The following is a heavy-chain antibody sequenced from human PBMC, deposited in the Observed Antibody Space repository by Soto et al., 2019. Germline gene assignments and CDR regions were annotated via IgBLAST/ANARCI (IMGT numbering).Heavy chain of an antibody. CDR1: GGTFSSYA. J-gene: IGHJ6*02. Sequence: ASVKVSCKASGGTFSSYAISWVRQAPGQGLEWMGGIIPIFGTANYAQKFQGRVTITADKSTSTAYMELSSLRSEDTAVYYCARARIAAAGILYYYGMDVWGQGTTVTVSS. CDR3: ARARIAAAGILYYYGMDV. CDR2: IIPIFGTA. V-gene: IGHV1-69*06. D-gene: IGHD6-13*01.